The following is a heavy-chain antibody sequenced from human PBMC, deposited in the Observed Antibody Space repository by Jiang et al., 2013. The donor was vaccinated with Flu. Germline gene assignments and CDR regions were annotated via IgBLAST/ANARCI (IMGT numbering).Heavy chain of an antibody. Sequence: SQTLSLTCTVSGDSISSGDYYWSWIRQPPGKGLEWIGYIYFSGSAYYNPSLKSRAIISVDTSKNQFSLKLSSVTAADTAVYYCAKSGLTTDNYWGQGTLVTVSS. CDR1: GDSISSGDYY. J-gene: IGHJ4*02. CDR2: IYFSGSA. CDR3: AKSGLTTDNY. V-gene: IGHV4-30-4*01. D-gene: IGHD4/OR15-4a*01.